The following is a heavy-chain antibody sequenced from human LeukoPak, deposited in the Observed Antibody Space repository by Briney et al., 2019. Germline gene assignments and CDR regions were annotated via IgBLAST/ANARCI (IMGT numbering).Heavy chain of an antibody. CDR3: ARVGTYYYDSSGYCLGY. Sequence: GGSLRLSCAASGFTFSSDWMSWVRQAPGKGLEWVANIKQDGSEKYYVDSVKGRFTISRDNAKNSLYLQMNSLRAEDTAVYYCARVGTYYYDSSGYCLGYWGQGTLVTVSS. D-gene: IGHD3-22*01. CDR2: IKQDGSEK. J-gene: IGHJ4*02. CDR1: GFTFSSDW. V-gene: IGHV3-7*01.